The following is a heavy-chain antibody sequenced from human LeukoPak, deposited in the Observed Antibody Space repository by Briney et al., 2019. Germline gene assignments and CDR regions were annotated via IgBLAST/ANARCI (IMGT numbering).Heavy chain of an antibody. CDR2: IDSSTTRI. Sequence: GGSLRLSCAASGFTFRSFSMNWVRQAPGKGLEWVSAIDSSTTRIYYADSVKGRFTISRDNAENSLYLQMNSLRAEDTAVYYCARDDSSSESDYWGQGTLVTVSS. V-gene: IGHV3-21*01. J-gene: IGHJ4*02. D-gene: IGHD6-6*01. CDR3: ARDDSSSESDY. CDR1: GFTFRSFS.